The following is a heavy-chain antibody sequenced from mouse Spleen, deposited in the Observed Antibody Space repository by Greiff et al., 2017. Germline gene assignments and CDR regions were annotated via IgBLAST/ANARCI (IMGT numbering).Heavy chain of an antibody. CDR3: ARHKESSWFAY. J-gene: IGHJ3*01. V-gene: IGHV5-6*01. Sequence: EVQLQESGGDLVKPGGSLKLSCAASGFTFSSYGMSWVRQTPDKRLEWVATISSGGSYTYYPDSVKGRFTISRDNAKNTLYLQMSSLKSEDTAMYYCARHKESSWFAYWGQGTLVTVSA. CDR1: GFTFSSYG. CDR2: ISSGGSYT.